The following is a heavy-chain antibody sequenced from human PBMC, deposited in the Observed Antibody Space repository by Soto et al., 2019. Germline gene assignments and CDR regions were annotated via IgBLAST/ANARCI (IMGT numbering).Heavy chain of an antibody. CDR1: GGSISSYY. D-gene: IGHD5-12*01. V-gene: IGHV4-59*01. CDR3: AFSRDGYNFDYNGMDV. Sequence: QVQLQESGPGLVKPSETLSLTCTVSGGSISSYYWSWIRQPPGKGLEWIGYIYYSGSTNYNPSLKSRVTISVDTSKNHFALELSSVTAADTAVYYCAFSRDGYNFDYNGMDVWGQGTTVTVSS. J-gene: IGHJ6*02. CDR2: IYYSGST.